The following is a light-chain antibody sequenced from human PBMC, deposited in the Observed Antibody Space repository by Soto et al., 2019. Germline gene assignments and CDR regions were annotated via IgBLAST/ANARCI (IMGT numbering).Light chain of an antibody. CDR2: GAS. CDR1: HSVSSSY. V-gene: IGKV3-20*01. Sequence: EIVLTQFPGTLSLSPGERATLSCRASHSVSSSYLAWYQQKPGQAPRLLIYGASSRATGIPDRFSGSGSGTDFTLTISRLEPEDFAVYYCQQYGSSPPYTFGQGTKLEIK. J-gene: IGKJ2*01. CDR3: QQYGSSPPYT.